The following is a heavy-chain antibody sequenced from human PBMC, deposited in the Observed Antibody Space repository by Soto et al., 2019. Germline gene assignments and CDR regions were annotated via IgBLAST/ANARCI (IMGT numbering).Heavy chain of an antibody. D-gene: IGHD3-10*01. CDR1: GFTISDYD. J-gene: IGHJ6*02. CDR3: ARDQEGSGSHWLGYYYYGMDV. Sequence: PVGSLRLACAASGFTISDYDMSGIRQAPGKGLEWVSYISSVGTTTYYADSVKGRFSISMDNAKNSLYLQVNSLRAEDTAVYYCARDQEGSGSHWLGYYYYGMDVWGQGTTVTVSS. V-gene: IGHV3-11*01. CDR2: ISSVGTTT.